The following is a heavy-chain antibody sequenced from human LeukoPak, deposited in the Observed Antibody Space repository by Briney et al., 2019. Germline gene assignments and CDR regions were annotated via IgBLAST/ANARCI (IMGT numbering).Heavy chain of an antibody. Sequence: SETLSLTCTVSGGSISSSSYYWGWIRQPPGKGLEWIGSIYYSGSTYYNPSLKSRVTISVDTSKNQFSLKLSSVTAADTAVYYCARARYYDSSGYYPLHDAFDIWGQGTMVTVSS. CDR3: ARARYYDSSGYYPLHDAFDI. CDR2: IYYSGST. CDR1: GGSISSSSYY. V-gene: IGHV4-39*07. D-gene: IGHD3-22*01. J-gene: IGHJ3*02.